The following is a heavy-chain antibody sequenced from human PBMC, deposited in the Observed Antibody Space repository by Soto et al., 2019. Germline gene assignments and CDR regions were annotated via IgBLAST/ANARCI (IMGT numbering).Heavy chain of an antibody. J-gene: IGHJ1*01. CDR3: ARSAGVTAIPYYFQH. Sequence: QVQLVQSGAEVKKPGSSVKVSCKASGGTFSSYAISWVRQAPGQVLEWMGGIIPIFGTANYAQKIQGRVRITADESTSPAYMELRSMRSEDTAVYYCARSAGVTAIPYYFQHWGQVTLVTVSS. CDR1: GGTFSSYA. V-gene: IGHV1-69*01. CDR2: IIPIFGTA. D-gene: IGHD2-21*02.